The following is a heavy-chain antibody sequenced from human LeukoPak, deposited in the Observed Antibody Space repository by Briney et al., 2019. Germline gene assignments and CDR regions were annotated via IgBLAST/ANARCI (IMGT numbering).Heavy chain of an antibody. Sequence: GESLKISFKGSGYRFTSYWIGWVRPMPGKGVEWMGIIYPGDSDTRYSPSFQGQVTISADKSISTAYLQWSSLKASDTAIYYCAKTAGVYYYYMDVWGKGTTVTVSS. CDR1: GYRFTSYW. J-gene: IGHJ6*03. D-gene: IGHD3-10*01. CDR3: AKTAGVYYYYMDV. V-gene: IGHV5-51*01. CDR2: IYPGDSDT.